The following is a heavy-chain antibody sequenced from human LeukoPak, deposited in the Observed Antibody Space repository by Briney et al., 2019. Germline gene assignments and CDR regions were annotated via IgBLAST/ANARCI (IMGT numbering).Heavy chain of an antibody. CDR2: IYPGDSDT. V-gene: IGHV5-51*01. CDR1: GYSFTSYW. J-gene: IGHJ4*02. CDR3: ARSAFPTGYSSSWTGGGYYFDY. Sequence: PGESLKISCKGSGYSFTSYWIGWVRQMPGKGLEWMGIIYPGDSDTRYSPSFQGQVTISADKSISTAYLQWSSLKASDTAMYYCARSAFPTGYSSSWTGGGYYFDYWGQGTLVTVSS. D-gene: IGHD6-13*01.